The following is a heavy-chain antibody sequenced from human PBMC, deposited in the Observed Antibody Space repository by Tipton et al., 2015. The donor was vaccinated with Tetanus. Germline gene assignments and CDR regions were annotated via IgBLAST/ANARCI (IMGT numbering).Heavy chain of an antibody. D-gene: IGHD3-10*01. CDR3: ARDYDGSEPYDY. CDR1: GDTYTTHG. J-gene: IGHJ4*01. Sequence: QSGAEVKRPGSSVKASCKASGDTYTTHGVTWVRQAPGQRLEWMGTILPIFGTTNYAQKFQGRVTITADKSTRTVYMELSSLRSGDTAIYYCARDYDGSEPYDYWGQGTLVTVSS. V-gene: IGHV1-69*06. CDR2: ILPIFGTT.